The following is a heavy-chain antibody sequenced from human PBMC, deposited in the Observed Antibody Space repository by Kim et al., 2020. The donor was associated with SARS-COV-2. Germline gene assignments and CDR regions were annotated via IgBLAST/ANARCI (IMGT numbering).Heavy chain of an antibody. J-gene: IGHJ4*02. CDR3: ARDSSYDSSGYYEY. Sequence: APKFQGRVTITADESTSTAYMELSSLRSEDTAVYYCARDSSYDSSGYYEYWGQGTLVTVSS. D-gene: IGHD3-22*01. V-gene: IGHV1-69*01.